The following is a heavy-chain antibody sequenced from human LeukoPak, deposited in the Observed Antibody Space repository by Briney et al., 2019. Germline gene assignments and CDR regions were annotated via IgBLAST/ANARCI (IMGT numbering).Heavy chain of an antibody. CDR1: GFTFDDYA. Sequence: GRSLRLSCAASGFTFDDYAMHWVRQAPGKGLEWVSGISWNSGSIGYADSVKGRFTVSRDNAKNSLYLQMNSLRAEDTAIYYCARDAASGNNWFDPWGQGTLVTVSS. J-gene: IGHJ5*02. CDR3: ARDAASGNNWFDP. V-gene: IGHV3-9*01. D-gene: IGHD3-3*01. CDR2: ISWNSGSI.